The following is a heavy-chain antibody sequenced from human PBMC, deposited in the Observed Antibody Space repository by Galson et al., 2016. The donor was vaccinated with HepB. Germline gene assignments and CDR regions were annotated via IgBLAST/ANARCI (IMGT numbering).Heavy chain of an antibody. CDR1: GFSFSNYG. Sequence: SLRLSCAASGFSFSNYGMSWVRQAPGKGLEWVSGIRGSGDDTYYADSVKGRFTISRDNSKNMVYLQMNSLRVEDTAIYYCAKDLFAVTDWGQGTLVTVSS. V-gene: IGHV3-23*01. CDR3: AKDLFAVTD. D-gene: IGHD6-19*01. CDR2: IRGSGDDT. J-gene: IGHJ4*02.